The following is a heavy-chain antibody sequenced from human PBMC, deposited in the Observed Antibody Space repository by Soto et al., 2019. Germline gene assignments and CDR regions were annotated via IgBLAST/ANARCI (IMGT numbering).Heavy chain of an antibody. V-gene: IGHV1-46*03. CDR3: ARYDFWSGSDY. CDR1: GYTFTSYY. Sequence: GASVRASWKASGYTFTSYYMHWVRQAPGQGLEWMGIINPSGGSTSYAQKFQGRVTMTRDTSTSTVYMELSSLRSEDTAVYYCARYDFWSGSDYWGQGTLVPVSS. D-gene: IGHD3-3*01. J-gene: IGHJ4*02. CDR2: INPSGGST.